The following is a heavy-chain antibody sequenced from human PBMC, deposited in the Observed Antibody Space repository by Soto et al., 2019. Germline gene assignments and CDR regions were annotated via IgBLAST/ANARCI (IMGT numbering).Heavy chain of an antibody. CDR3: AKGRAITVFGVITPFDS. CDR2: ISGNSGTT. Sequence: EVQLLESGGDFKQPGGSLRLSCEGSGFNFSNYALNWVRQAPGKRLEWVSVISGNSGTTYYAASVKGRFTISRDNSKKTLYLQMNSLRADDTAVYYCAKGRAITVFGVITPFDSWGQGTRVTVSS. J-gene: IGHJ4*02. V-gene: IGHV3-23*01. CDR1: GFNFSNYA. D-gene: IGHD3-3*01.